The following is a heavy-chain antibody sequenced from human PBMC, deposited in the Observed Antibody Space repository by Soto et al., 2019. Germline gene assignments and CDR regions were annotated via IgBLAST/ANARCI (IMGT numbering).Heavy chain of an antibody. CDR3: ARDPDVSSDP. Sequence: GGSLRLSCAASGFTFSSYEMNWVRQAPGKGLEWVSYISSSGSTIYYADSVKGRFTISRDNAKNSLYLQMNSLRAEDTAVYYCARDPDVSSDPWGHGTLVTVSS. V-gene: IGHV3-48*03. CDR1: GFTFSSYE. CDR2: ISSSGSTI. J-gene: IGHJ5*02. D-gene: IGHD6-6*01.